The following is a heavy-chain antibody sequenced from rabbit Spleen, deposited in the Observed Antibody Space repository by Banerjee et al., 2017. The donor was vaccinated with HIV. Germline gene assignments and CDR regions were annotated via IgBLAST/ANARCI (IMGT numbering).Heavy chain of an antibody. CDR2: IYAGSSGST. D-gene: IGHD8-1*01. CDR1: GFSFSGSYW. CDR3: ARDAGTSFSTYGMDL. Sequence: QEQLEESGGDLVKPGASLTLTCTASGFSFSGSYWICWVRQAPGKGLEWIACIYAGSSGSTYYATWAKGRFTISKTSSTTVTLQMTSLTAADTATYFCARDAGTSFSTYGMDLWGPGTLVTVS. V-gene: IGHV1S45*01. J-gene: IGHJ6*01.